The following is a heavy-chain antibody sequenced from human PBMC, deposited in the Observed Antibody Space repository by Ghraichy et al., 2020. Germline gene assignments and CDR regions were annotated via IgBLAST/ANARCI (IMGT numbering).Heavy chain of an antibody. CDR1: GGSFSGYY. CDR2: INHSGST. Sequence: SETLSFTCAVYGGSFSGYYWSWIRQPPGKGLEWIGEINHSGSTNYNPSLKSRVTISVDTSKNQFSLKLSSVTAADTAVYYCARLNDFWSARNHRALDYWGQGTLVTVSS. CDR3: ARLNDFWSARNHRALDY. V-gene: IGHV4-34*01. D-gene: IGHD3-3*01. J-gene: IGHJ4*02.